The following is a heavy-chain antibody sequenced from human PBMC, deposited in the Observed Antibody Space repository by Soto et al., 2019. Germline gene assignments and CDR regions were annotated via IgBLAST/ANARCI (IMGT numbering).Heavy chain of an antibody. CDR3: AKLPSGGSSSMAFDI. Sequence: GSLRLSCAASGFIFSNYGMHWVRQAPGKGLEWVAIISYDGSKKYYADSVKGRFTISRDNSKNTLYLQMNSLRGEDTAVYYCAKLPSGGSSSMAFDIWGQGT. J-gene: IGHJ3*02. CDR1: GFIFSNYG. D-gene: IGHD6-6*01. CDR2: ISYDGSKK. V-gene: IGHV3-30*18.